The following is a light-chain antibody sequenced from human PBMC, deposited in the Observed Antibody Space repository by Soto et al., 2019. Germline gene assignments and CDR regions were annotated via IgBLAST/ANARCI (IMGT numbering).Light chain of an antibody. J-gene: IGKJ2*01. CDR3: QHHFNWPPFA. CDR1: QSVGSS. Sequence: IVMTQSPATLSVSPGDRDTHSCRASQSVGSSLAWYQQKPGQAPRLLIYHASTSATAVPARFSGSGSGTEFTLTISSLQSEDFAVYYCQHHFNWPPFAFGPGTKLEI. V-gene: IGKV3-15*01. CDR2: HAS.